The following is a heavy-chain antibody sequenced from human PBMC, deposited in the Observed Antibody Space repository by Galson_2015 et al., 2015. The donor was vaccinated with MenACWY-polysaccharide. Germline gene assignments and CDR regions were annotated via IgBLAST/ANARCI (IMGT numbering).Heavy chain of an antibody. CDR2: IGGSGTT. V-gene: IGHV3-23*01. Sequence: SLRLSCAASGFTFTNYAMNWVRQAPGKGLEWVSSIGGSGTTYYADSVKGRFTISSDNSKNMVYLHMNSLRAEDTAIYYCAKANSGGICTSGWACWFDPWGQGSLVIVSS. CDR1: GFTFTNYA. D-gene: IGHD2-15*01. J-gene: IGHJ5*02. CDR3: AKANSGGICTSGWACWFDP.